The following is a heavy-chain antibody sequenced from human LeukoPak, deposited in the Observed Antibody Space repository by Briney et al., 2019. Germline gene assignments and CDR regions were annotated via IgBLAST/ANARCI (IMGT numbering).Heavy chain of an antibody. V-gene: IGHV4-59*01. CDR3: ARVISDGYSYGLGDY. Sequence: SETLSLTCTVSGGSISSSYWSWIRQPPGKGLEWIGYIYYSGGTNYNPSLKSRVTISMHTSKNQFSLNLSSVTAADTAVYYCARVISDGYSYGLGDYWGQGTLVTVSS. CDR2: IYYSGGT. CDR1: GGSISSSY. J-gene: IGHJ4*02. D-gene: IGHD5-18*01.